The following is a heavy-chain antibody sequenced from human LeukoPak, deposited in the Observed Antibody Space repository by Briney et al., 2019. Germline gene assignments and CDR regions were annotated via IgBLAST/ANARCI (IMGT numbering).Heavy chain of an antibody. Sequence: GGSLRLSCAASGFTFSSYGMHWVRQAPGKGLEGVAFLRYDGSNKYYADSVKGRFTISRDNSKNTLYLQMNSLRAEDTAVYYCAKDLVRGVISGYYFDYWGQGTLVTVSS. CDR1: GFTFSSYG. CDR3: AKDLVRGVISGYYFDY. D-gene: IGHD3-10*01. CDR2: LRYDGSNK. J-gene: IGHJ4*02. V-gene: IGHV3-30*02.